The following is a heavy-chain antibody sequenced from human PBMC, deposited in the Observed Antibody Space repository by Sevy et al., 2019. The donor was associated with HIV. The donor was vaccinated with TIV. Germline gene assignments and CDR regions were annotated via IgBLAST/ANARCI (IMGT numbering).Heavy chain of an antibody. CDR2: LSFGCGEI. V-gene: IGHV3-23*01. D-gene: IGHD2-8*01. CDR1: GFTFSKYS. CDR3: AREGCTKPHDY. Sequence: GGCLRLSCAASGFTFSKYSMSWVRQPPGKGLEWVSTLSFGCGEINYADSVKGRFTISRDNSKSSVYLQMNNLRPEDTAVYYCAREGCTKPHDYWGQGTLVTASS. J-gene: IGHJ4*02.